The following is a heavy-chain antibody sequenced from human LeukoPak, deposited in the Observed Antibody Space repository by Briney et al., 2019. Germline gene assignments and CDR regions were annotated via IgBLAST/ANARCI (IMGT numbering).Heavy chain of an antibody. D-gene: IGHD3-3*01. CDR3: ARGASYYDSDYYMDV. V-gene: IGHV4-59*12. Sequence: SETLSLTCTVSGGSISSYYWSWIRQPPGKGLEWVGYIYYSGSTNYNPSLRSRVTMSVDTSKNQFSLKLTSMTAADTAVYYCARGASYYDSDYYMDVWGKGTTVTVSS. J-gene: IGHJ6*03. CDR1: GGSISSYY. CDR2: IYYSGST.